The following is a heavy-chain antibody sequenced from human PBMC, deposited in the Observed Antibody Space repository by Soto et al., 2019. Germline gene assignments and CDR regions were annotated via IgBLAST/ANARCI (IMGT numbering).Heavy chain of an antibody. CDR3: ARTYGDCFDY. Sequence: LSLSCSVSGGSISTYYWSWIRQPPGKGLEWIGYIYSSGSTNYNPSLKSRVTISLDTSKSQFSLKLSSVTAADTAVYYCARTYGDCFDYWCQRTLVTVSS. J-gene: IGHJ4*02. CDR1: GGSISTYY. D-gene: IGHD4-17*01. CDR2: IYSSGST. V-gene: IGHV4-4*08.